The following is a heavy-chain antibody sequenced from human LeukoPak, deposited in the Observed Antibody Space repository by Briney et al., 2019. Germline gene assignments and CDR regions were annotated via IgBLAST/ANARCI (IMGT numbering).Heavy chain of an antibody. CDR3: ARDSYFGDNYYYIYNMDV. CDR1: GFSVSNNY. V-gene: IGHV3-53*01. J-gene: IGHJ6*03. D-gene: IGHD3-10*01. CDR2: IYTGGTT. Sequence: GGSLRLSCAASGFSVSNNYMSWVRQAQGKGLEWVSVIYTGGTTYYADFVKGRFTVSRDNSKNTVYLQMNSLRAEDTAVYYCARDSYFGDNYYYIYNMDVWGKGTTVTVSS.